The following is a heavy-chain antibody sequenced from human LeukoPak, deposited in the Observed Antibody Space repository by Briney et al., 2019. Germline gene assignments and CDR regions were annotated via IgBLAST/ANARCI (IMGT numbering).Heavy chain of an antibody. D-gene: IGHD6-19*01. CDR1: GYTFTSYY. CDR3: ASLDSSGWYGGRDDAFDI. J-gene: IGHJ3*02. CDR2: INPSGGST. V-gene: IGHV1-46*01. Sequence: ASVKVSCKASGYTFTSYYMHWVRQAPGQGLEWMGIINPSGGSTSYAQKFQGRVAMTRDTSTSTVYMELSSLRSEDTAVYYCASLDSSGWYGGRDDAFDIWGQGTMVTVSS.